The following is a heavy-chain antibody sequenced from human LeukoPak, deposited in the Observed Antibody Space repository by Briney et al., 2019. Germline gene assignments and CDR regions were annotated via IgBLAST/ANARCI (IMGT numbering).Heavy chain of an antibody. CDR2: INHSGST. CDR3: ARSSGTGTFSY. CDR1: GGSFSGYY. V-gene: IGHV4-34*01. D-gene: IGHD6-25*01. Sequence: SETLSLTCAVYGGSFSGYYWSWIRQPPGKGLEWIGEINHSGSTNYNPSLKSRVTISVDTSKNHFSLKMSSVTAADTAVYYCARSSGTGTFSYWGQGTLVTVSS. J-gene: IGHJ4*02.